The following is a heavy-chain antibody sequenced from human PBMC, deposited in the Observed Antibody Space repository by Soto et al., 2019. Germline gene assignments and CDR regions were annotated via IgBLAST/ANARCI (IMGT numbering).Heavy chain of an antibody. Sequence: QVQLVQSGAEVMKPGASVKVSCKASGYTFARYGISWVRQAPGQGLEWMGWISTYNSNTNYARKFQGRVSLTTDTPTNTAYMERRSLTPDDTALYYCAREGFCSSGSCALYSHDYFGMDVWGRGTTVTVSS. CDR2: ISTYNSNT. D-gene: IGHD2-15*01. V-gene: IGHV1-18*01. CDR3: AREGFCSSGSCALYSHDYFGMDV. CDR1: GYTFARYG. J-gene: IGHJ6*02.